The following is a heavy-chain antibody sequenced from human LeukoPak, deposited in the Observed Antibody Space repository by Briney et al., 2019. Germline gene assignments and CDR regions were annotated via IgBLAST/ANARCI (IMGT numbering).Heavy chain of an antibody. J-gene: IGHJ6*02. D-gene: IGHD3-22*01. Sequence: AGGSLRLSCAASGFTVSSNYMSWVRQAPGKGLEWVSVIYSGGSTYYADSVKGRFTISRDNSKNTLHLQMNSLRAEDTAVYYCARDQRYYYDSSGYYSSYYYYGMDVWGQGTTVTVSS. CDR2: IYSGGST. CDR1: GFTVSSNY. CDR3: ARDQRYYYDSSGYYSSYYYYGMDV. V-gene: IGHV3-66*01.